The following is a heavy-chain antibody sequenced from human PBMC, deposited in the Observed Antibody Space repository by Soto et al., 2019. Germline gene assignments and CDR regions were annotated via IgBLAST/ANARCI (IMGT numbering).Heavy chain of an antibody. CDR3: AHSGGSGYYSSDAVDI. Sequence: QITLKESGPTLVKPTQTLTLTCTFSGFSLSTSGVGVGWIRQPPGKALAWLALIYWDDDKRYSPSLKSRLTNTKDTTKNQVVLTMTNMDPVDTATDYCAHSGGSGYYSSDAVDIWGQGTMVTVSS. J-gene: IGHJ3*02. D-gene: IGHD3-22*01. V-gene: IGHV2-5*02. CDR2: IYWDDDK. CDR1: GFSLSTSGVG.